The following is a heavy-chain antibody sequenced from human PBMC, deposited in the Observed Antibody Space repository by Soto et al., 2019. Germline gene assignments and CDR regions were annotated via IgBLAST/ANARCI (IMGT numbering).Heavy chain of an antibody. D-gene: IGHD1-1*01. CDR2: ISGSGGST. CDR1: GFTFSSYA. CDR3: AKFGTGPTKNEAYYYYYGMDV. Sequence: EVQLLESGGGLVQPGGSLRLSCAASGFTFSSYAMSWVRQAPGKGLEWVSAISGSGGSTYYADSVKGRFTISRDNSKNTLYLQMNSLRAEDTAVYYCAKFGTGPTKNEAYYYYYGMDVWGQGPTVTVSS. V-gene: IGHV3-23*01. J-gene: IGHJ6*02.